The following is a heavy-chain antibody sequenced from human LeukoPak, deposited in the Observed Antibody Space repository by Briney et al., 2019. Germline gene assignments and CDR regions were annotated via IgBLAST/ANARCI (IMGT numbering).Heavy chain of an antibody. CDR1: RGSISGYQ. V-gene: IGHV4-38-2*02. D-gene: IGHD3-10*01. Sequence: SETLSLTCTVSRGSISGYQWSWIRQPPGKGLEWIGSIYHSGSTYYNPSLKSRVTISVDTSKNQFSLKLSSVTAADTAVYHCARVVWFGENRTYYFDYWGQGTLVTVSS. CDR3: ARVVWFGENRTYYFDY. J-gene: IGHJ4*02. CDR2: IYHSGST.